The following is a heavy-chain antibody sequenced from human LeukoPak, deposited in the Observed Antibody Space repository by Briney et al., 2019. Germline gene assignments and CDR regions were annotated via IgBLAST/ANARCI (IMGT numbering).Heavy chain of an antibody. V-gene: IGHV3-74*01. Sequence: GGSLRLPCAASGFTFTSYWMYWVRQPPGKGLVWVSRVEHDGSRTAYADSVTGRFTISRDNARNMVYLQMNSLRAEDTAVYYCATDLGWGQGTLVTVSS. CDR1: GFTFTSYW. CDR3: ATDLG. D-gene: IGHD4-17*01. CDR2: VEHDGSRT. J-gene: IGHJ4*02.